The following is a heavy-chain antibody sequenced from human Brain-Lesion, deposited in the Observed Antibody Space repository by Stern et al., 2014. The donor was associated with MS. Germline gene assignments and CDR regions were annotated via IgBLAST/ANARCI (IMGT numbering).Heavy chain of an antibody. D-gene: IGHD2-2*01. CDR2: IFNSGST. Sequence: QVQLQESGPGLVKPSQTLSLSCTVSGGSISSGGYYWSWIRQPAGKGLEWIGRIFNSGSTSYNPSLHSRVTISIDTSHNPFSLRLNSMTAADTAVYYCARGRVVPGFQYYATDVWGQGTTVIVSS. CDR1: GGSISSGGYY. V-gene: IGHV4-61*02. J-gene: IGHJ6*02. CDR3: ARGRVVPGFQYYATDV.